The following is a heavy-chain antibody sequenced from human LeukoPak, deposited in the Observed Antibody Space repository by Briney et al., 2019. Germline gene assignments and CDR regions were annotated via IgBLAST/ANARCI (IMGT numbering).Heavy chain of an antibody. Sequence: GGSLRLSCAASGFTSSSYWMSWVRQAPGKGLEWVANIKQDGSEKYYVDSVKGRFTISRDNAKNSLYLQMNSLRAEDTAVYYCARVLRDTDVFDIWGQGTMVTVSS. CDR1: GFTSSSYW. V-gene: IGHV3-7*01. CDR3: ARVLRDTDVFDI. CDR2: IKQDGSEK. D-gene: IGHD3-3*01. J-gene: IGHJ3*02.